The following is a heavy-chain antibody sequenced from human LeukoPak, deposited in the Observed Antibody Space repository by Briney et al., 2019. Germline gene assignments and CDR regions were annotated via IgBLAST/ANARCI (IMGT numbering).Heavy chain of an antibody. CDR3: ARALTYYYDSSGVGGQDFDF. Sequence: SVKVSCKAFGYTFTSNYMHWVRQAPGQGLEWMGGISPIFGTANYAQRFQGRVTITADESTTTAYMELRSLRSEDTAVYYCARALTYYYDSSGVGGQDFDFWGQGTLVTVSS. D-gene: IGHD3-22*01. J-gene: IGHJ4*02. CDR1: GYTFTSNY. CDR2: ISPIFGTA. V-gene: IGHV1-69*13.